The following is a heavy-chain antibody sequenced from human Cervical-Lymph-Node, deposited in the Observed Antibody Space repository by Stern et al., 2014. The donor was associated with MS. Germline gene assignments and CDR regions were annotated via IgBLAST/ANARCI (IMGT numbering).Heavy chain of an antibody. CDR2: ISPLFGTT. J-gene: IGHJ4*02. V-gene: IGHV1-69*01. CDR1: GGTFSSIE. Sequence: VQLVQSGAEVKKPGSSMKVSCKASGGTFSSIEISWVRQAPGQGLEWLGGISPLFGTTNYAQKVQGRVTIIADVSTNTVNMELSSLRSEDTAVYYCVIDQGGIAGTWGQGTLVTVSS. D-gene: IGHD6-13*01. CDR3: VIDQGGIAGT.